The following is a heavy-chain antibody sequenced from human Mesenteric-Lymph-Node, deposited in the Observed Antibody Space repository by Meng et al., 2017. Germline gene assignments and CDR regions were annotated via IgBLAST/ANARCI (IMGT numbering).Heavy chain of an antibody. D-gene: IGHD5-18*01. CDR3: ARQETAIREDAFDI. V-gene: IGHV5-51*01. Sequence: GSLRLSCKGSGYSFTSYWIGWVRQLPGKGLEWMGIIYPGDSDTRYSPSFQGQVTISADKSISTAYLQWSSLKASDTAMYYCARQETAIREDAFDIWGQGTMVTVSS. CDR2: IYPGDSDT. J-gene: IGHJ3*02. CDR1: GYSFTSYW.